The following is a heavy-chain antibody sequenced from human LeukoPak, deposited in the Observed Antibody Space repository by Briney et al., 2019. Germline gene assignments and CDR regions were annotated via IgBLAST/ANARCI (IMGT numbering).Heavy chain of an antibody. Sequence: GGSLRLSCAASGLTFSSYWMHWVRQDPGKGLEWISGINSYGSTTTYADSVKGRFTISRDNANNMSYLQMNSLRVEDTAVYYCRTYRWGDSFEYWGQGTLVTVSS. CDR3: RTYRWGDSFEY. D-gene: IGHD3-16*01. CDR2: INSYGSTT. V-gene: IGHV3-74*01. J-gene: IGHJ4*02. CDR1: GLTFSSYW.